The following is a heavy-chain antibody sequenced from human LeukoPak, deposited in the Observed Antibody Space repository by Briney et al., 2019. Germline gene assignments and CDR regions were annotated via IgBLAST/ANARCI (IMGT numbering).Heavy chain of an antibody. CDR3: AKDHGSKYCSGGSCWLFDY. CDR1: GFTFSSYA. Sequence: QSGGSLRLSCAASGFTFSSYAMSWVRQAPRKRLGWVSAISGSGGSTYYADSVKGRFTISRDNSKNTLYLQMNSLRAEDTAVYYCAKDHGSKYCSGGSCWLFDYWGQGTLVTVSS. D-gene: IGHD2-15*01. J-gene: IGHJ4*02. V-gene: IGHV3-23*01. CDR2: ISGSGGST.